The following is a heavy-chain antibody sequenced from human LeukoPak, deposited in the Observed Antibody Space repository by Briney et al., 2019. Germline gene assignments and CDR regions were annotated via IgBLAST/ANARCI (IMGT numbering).Heavy chain of an antibody. CDR2: INHSGST. D-gene: IGHD1-26*01. J-gene: IGHJ4*02. Sequence: PSETLSLTCAVYGGSFSGYYWSWIRQPPGKGLEWIGEINHSGSTNYNPSLKSRVTISVDTSKNQFTLKLSSMTAADTAVYYCARLRVSGSYLYYFDYWCQGTLVTVSS. CDR1: GGSFSGYY. V-gene: IGHV4-34*01. CDR3: ARLRVSGSYLYYFDY.